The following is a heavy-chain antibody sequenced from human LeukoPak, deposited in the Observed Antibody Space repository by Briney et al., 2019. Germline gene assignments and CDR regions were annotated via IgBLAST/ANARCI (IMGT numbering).Heavy chain of an antibody. J-gene: IGHJ4*02. CDR3: GRGGGGDYSNSNFDY. CDR1: GFTFSGYS. D-gene: IGHD4-11*01. V-gene: IGHV3-21*01. CDR2: ISSSSSYI. Sequence: GGSLRLSCAASGFTFSGYSMNWVRQAPGKGLEWVSSISSSSSYIYYADSVKGRFTISRDNAKNSLYLQMNSLRAEDTAVYYCGRGGGGDYSNSNFDYWGQGTLVTVSS.